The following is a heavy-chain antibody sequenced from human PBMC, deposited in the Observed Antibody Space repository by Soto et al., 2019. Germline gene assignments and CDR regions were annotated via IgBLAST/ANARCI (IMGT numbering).Heavy chain of an antibody. CDR2: VSPKTGET. V-gene: IGHV1-2*02. Sequence: QVHLVQSGSEVKKPGASVTVSCKASGYPFTGYYIHWVRQAPGQGPEWMGWVSPKTGETNYVQKFQGRVTMTPETSTSTAYLELTRLRSDDTAVYYCARRPMWRQVAQDYGMDVWGHGTTVTVS. J-gene: IGHJ6*02. D-gene: IGHD2-15*01. CDR3: ARRPMWRQVAQDYGMDV. CDR1: GYPFTGYY.